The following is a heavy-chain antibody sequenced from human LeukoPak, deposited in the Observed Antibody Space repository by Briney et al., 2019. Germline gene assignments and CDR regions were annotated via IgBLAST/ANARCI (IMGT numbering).Heavy chain of an antibody. CDR2: FDPEDGET. CDR3: ASRGVATVTEDAFDI. Sequence: ASVKVSCKVSGYTLTELSMHWVRQAPGKGLEWMGGFDPEDGETIYAQKFQGRVTITADESTSTAYMELSSLRSEDTAVYYCASRGVATVTEDAFDIWGQGTMVTVSS. CDR1: GYTLTELS. V-gene: IGHV1-24*01. J-gene: IGHJ3*02. D-gene: IGHD4-17*01.